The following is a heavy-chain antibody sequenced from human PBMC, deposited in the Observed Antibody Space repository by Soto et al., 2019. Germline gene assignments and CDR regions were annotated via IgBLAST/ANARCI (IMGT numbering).Heavy chain of an antibody. Sequence: QVTLKESGPVLVKPTETLTLTCTVSGFSLSNARMGVSWIRQPPGKALELLAHIFSNDEKSYSTSLKSRLTIAKDTSNRHVVLTITNMDPVDTATYYCERLRIINSIRGHGGFDYWGQGTLVTVSS. CDR1: GFSLSNARMG. V-gene: IGHV2-26*01. J-gene: IGHJ4*02. CDR2: IFSNDEK. D-gene: IGHD1-20*01. CDR3: ERLRIINSIRGHGGFDY.